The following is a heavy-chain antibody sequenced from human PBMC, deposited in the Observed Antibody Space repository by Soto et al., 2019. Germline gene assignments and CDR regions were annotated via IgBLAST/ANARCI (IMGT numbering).Heavy chain of an antibody. Sequence: GGSLRLSCAASGFTFSSYSMIWVRQAPGKGLEWVSSIFTSSYVYYADSVKGRFTISRDNAKNSLYLQMNSLRAEDTAVYYCARDPSRGDYWGQGTLVTVSS. CDR1: GFTFSSYS. CDR2: IFTSSYV. CDR3: ARDPSRGDY. D-gene: IGHD3-10*01. J-gene: IGHJ4*02. V-gene: IGHV3-21*01.